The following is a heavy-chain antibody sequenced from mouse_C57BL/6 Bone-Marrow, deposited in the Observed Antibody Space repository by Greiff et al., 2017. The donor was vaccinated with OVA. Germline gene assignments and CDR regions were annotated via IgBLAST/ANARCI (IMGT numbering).Heavy chain of an antibody. CDR2: IYPRSGNT. J-gene: IGHJ3*01. CDR1: GYTFTSYG. D-gene: IGHD2-3*01. Sequence: VQLQQSGAELARPGASVKLSCKASGYTFTSYGISWVKQRTGQGLEWIGEIYPRSGNTYYNEKFKGKATLTADKSSSTAYMELRSLTSEDSAVYFCARKDDGYYGWFAYWGQGTLVTVSA. CDR3: ARKDDGYYGWFAY. V-gene: IGHV1-81*01.